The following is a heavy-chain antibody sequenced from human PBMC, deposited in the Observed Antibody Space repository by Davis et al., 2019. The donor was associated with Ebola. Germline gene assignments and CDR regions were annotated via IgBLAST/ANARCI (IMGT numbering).Heavy chain of an antibody. J-gene: IGHJ3*02. CDR2: FGTGGDT. V-gene: IGHV3-23*01. CDR1: GFIFRNYV. Sequence: GESLKISCETSGFIFRNYVMSWVRQAPGKGLEWVSTFGTGGDTCYADSVKGRFAISRDNSRGTLYLQMNSLRAEDTAVYYCAREMDCSGYYYGFAFDIWGQGTMVTVSS. D-gene: IGHD3-22*01. CDR3: AREMDCSGYYYGFAFDI.